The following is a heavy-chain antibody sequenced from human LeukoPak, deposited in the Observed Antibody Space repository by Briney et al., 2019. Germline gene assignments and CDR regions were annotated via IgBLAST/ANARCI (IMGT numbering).Heavy chain of an antibody. V-gene: IGHV3-74*01. D-gene: IGHD3-3*01. CDR1: GFTFSSYW. CDR2: INSDGSST. J-gene: IGHJ6*02. CDR3: ARDLYYDFWSGYYSCYGMDV. Sequence: GGSLRLSCAASGFTFSSYWMHWVRRAPGKGLVWVSRINSDGSSTSYADSVKGRFTISRDNAKNTLYLQMNSLRAEDTAVYYCARDLYYDFWSGYYSCYGMDVWGQGTTVTVSS.